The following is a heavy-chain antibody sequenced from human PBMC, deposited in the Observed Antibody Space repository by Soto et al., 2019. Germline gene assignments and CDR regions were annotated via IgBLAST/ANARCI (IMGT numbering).Heavy chain of an antibody. CDR3: ARARGAHDAFDI. CDR1: GFTVSSNY. CDR2: IYSGGST. V-gene: IGHV3-66*01. D-gene: IGHD3-10*01. J-gene: IGHJ3*02. Sequence: GGSMRLSCAASGFTVSSNYMSWVRQAPGKGLEWVSVIYSGGSTYYADSVKGRFTISRDNSKNTLYLQMNSLRAEDTAVYYCARARGAHDAFDIWGQGTMVTVSS.